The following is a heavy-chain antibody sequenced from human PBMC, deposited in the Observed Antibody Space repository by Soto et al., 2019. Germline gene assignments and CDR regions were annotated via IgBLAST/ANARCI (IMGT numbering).Heavy chain of an antibody. CDR2: IIPIFGTA. J-gene: IGHJ6*02. Sequence: QVQLVQSGAEVKKPGSSVKVSCKASGGTFSSYAISWVRQAPGQGLEWMGGIIPIFGTANYAQKFQGRVTITADESTSTAYMELSSLRSEDTAVYYCARPRDMTTVTPGSLPDMDVWGQGTTVTVSS. V-gene: IGHV1-69*12. D-gene: IGHD4-4*01. CDR3: ARPRDMTTVTPGSLPDMDV. CDR1: GGTFSSYA.